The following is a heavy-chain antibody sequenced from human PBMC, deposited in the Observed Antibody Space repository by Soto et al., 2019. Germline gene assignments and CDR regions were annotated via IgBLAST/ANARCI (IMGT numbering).Heavy chain of an antibody. CDR1: GFSFSIYS. CDR3: ANERSYLRIAVAAIDS. Sequence: GGSLRLTCATFGFSFSIYSMSWVRQAPGKGLEWVSSISGSGDSAYYADSVKGRFTISRDNSKNTVYLQINSLRPEETALYYCANERSYLRIAVAAIDSWGRGAPVTVSS. CDR2: ISGSGDSA. D-gene: IGHD6-19*01. J-gene: IGHJ5*01. V-gene: IGHV3-23*01.